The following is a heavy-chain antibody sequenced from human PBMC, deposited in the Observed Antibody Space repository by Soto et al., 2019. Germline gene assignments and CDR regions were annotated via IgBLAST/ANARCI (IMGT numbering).Heavy chain of an antibody. Sequence: GASVKVSCKASGYTFTSYGISWVRQAPGQGLEWMGWISAYNGNTNYAQKLQGRVTMTTDTSTSTAYMELSSLRSDDTAVYYCAATLDSSSGSGYYGMDVWGQGTTVTVSS. CDR1: GYTFTSYG. J-gene: IGHJ6*02. V-gene: IGHV1-18*01. CDR3: AATLDSSSGSGYYGMDV. CDR2: ISAYNGNT. D-gene: IGHD6-6*01.